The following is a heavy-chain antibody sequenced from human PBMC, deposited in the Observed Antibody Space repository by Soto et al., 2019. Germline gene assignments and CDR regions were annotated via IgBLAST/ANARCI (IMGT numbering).Heavy chain of an antibody. CDR2: IYHSGST. D-gene: IGHD6-19*01. CDR1: GGSISSSNW. J-gene: IGHJ4*02. V-gene: IGHV4-4*02. Sequence: SETLSLTCAVSGGSISSSNWWSWVRQPPGKGLEWIGEIYHSGSTNYNPSLKSRVTISVDKSKNQFSLKLSPVTAADTAVYYCARVPYSSGWYRYWGQGTLVTVSS. CDR3: ARVPYSSGWYRY.